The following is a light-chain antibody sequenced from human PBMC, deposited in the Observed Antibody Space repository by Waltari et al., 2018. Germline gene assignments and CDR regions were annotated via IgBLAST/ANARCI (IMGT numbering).Light chain of an antibody. CDR2: AAS. CDR3: QQSYSTPGT. CDR1: QSISSY. J-gene: IGKJ4*01. Sequence: DIDMTQSQSSLPASVGDRVTITCRSSQSISSYLNWYQQKPGKAPKLLIYAASSLQSGVPSRFSGSGSGTDFTLTISRLQPEDFATYYCQQSYSTPGTFGGGTKVEIK. V-gene: IGKV1-39*01.